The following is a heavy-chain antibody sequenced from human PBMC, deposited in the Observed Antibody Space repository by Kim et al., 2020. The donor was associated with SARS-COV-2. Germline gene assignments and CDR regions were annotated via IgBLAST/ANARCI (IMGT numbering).Heavy chain of an antibody. CDR3: ARYGGTQDLRFLPAYYGMDV. CDR2: MNPNSGNT. D-gene: IGHD3-3*01. Sequence: ASVKVSCKASGYTFTSYDINWVRQATGQGLEWMGWMNPNSGNTGYAQKFQGRVTMTRNTSISTAYMELSSLRSEDTAVYYCARYGGTQDLRFLPAYYGMDVWGQGTTVTVSS. V-gene: IGHV1-8*01. J-gene: IGHJ6*02. CDR1: GYTFTSYD.